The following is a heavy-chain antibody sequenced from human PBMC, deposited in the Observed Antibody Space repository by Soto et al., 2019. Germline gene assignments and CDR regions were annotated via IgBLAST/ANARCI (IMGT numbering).Heavy chain of an antibody. CDR2: ISWNSNII. CDR1: GFTFDDYA. Sequence: DVQLVESGGGLVQPGRSLRLSCAASGFTFDDYAMHWVRRFPGKGLEWVSSISWNSNIIGYADSVKGRFTISRDNAKNSLYLQMNSLRPEDTALYYCAKGGPDGFCSGGRCYFDYWGQGTLVTVSS. CDR3: AKGGPDGFCSGGRCYFDY. J-gene: IGHJ4*02. D-gene: IGHD2-15*01. V-gene: IGHV3-9*01.